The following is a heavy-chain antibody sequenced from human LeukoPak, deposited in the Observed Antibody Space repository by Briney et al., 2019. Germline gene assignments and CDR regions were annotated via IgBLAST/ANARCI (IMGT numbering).Heavy chain of an antibody. Sequence: SETLSLTCTVSGGSISSYYWSWFRQPPGKGLEWIGYMHYSGSTNYNPSLKSRVTISVDTSKNQISLKLSSVTAAGTAVYYCARWILYSSGSYPDYWGQGTLVTVSS. CDR1: GGSISSYY. CDR3: ARWILYSSGSYPDY. J-gene: IGHJ4*02. D-gene: IGHD3-10*01. CDR2: MHYSGST. V-gene: IGHV4-59*01.